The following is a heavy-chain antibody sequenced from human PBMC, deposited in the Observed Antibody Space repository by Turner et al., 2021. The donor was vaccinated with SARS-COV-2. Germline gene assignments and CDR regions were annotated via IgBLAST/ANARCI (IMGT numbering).Heavy chain of an antibody. CDR1: GFTFSSYN. D-gene: IGHD3-3*01. Sequence: EVQLVESGGGLVKPGGSLSLSCAASGFTFSSYNMNWVRQAPGKGLEWVSSISSSSSYIYYADSVKGRFTISRDNAKNSLYLQMNSLRAEDTAVYYCAREDDFWSGYHHYGMDVWGQGTTVTVSS. CDR3: AREDDFWSGYHHYGMDV. J-gene: IGHJ6*02. CDR2: ISSSSSYI. V-gene: IGHV3-21*01.